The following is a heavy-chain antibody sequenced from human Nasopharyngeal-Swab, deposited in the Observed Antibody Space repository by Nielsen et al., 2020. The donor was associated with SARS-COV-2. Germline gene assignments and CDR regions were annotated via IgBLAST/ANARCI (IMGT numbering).Heavy chain of an antibody. CDR2: INWNSGST. CDR1: GFNFRNYR. J-gene: IGHJ4*02. V-gene: IGHV3-9*01. D-gene: IGHD2-15*01. CDR3: AKDIGGSYSEGFDY. Sequence: SLKISCAASGFNFRNYRMHWVRQAPGKGLEWVSGINWNSGSTGYADSVKGRFTIFRDNARDSLYLLMNSLRVEDTAFYYCAKDIGGSYSEGFDYWGQGIVVTVSA.